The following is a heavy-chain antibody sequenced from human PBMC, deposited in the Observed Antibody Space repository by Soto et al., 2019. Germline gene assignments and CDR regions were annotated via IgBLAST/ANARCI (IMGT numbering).Heavy chain of an antibody. J-gene: IGHJ6*03. D-gene: IGHD6-13*01. V-gene: IGHV4-59*01. CDR3: ARKGAAASYAHYYMDV. Sequence: SETLSLTCTVSGGSISPYYWSWIRQPPGRGLEWIGYVYYSGNTNYNPSLESRVTISVDTSRNRFSLNLTSATAADTAVYYCARKGAAASYAHYYMDVWGRGTAVTVSS. CDR1: GGSISPYY. CDR2: VYYSGNT.